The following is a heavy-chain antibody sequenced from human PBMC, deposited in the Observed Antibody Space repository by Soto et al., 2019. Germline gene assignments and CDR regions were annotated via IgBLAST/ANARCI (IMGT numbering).Heavy chain of an antibody. CDR3: ARGVQDYYYYMDV. V-gene: IGHV4-4*02. Sequence: SETLSLTCAVSSGSISSSNWWSWVRQPPGKGLEWIGEIYHSGSTNYNPSLKSRVTISVDKSKNQFSLKLSSVTAADTAVYYCARGVQDYYYYMDVWGKGTTVTVSS. D-gene: IGHD1-1*01. CDR2: IYHSGST. CDR1: SGSISSSNW. J-gene: IGHJ6*03.